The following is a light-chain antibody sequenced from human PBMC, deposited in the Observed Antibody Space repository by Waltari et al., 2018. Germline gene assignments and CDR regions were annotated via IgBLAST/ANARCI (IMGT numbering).Light chain of an antibody. V-gene: IGKV1-5*03. J-gene: IGKJ1*01. CDR2: EAS. CDR1: QSISSW. CDR3: QQYNSYSRT. Sequence: DIQMTQSPSTLTASVGDRATITCRASQSISSWLAWYQQKPGKAPTLLIYEASSLESGVPSRFSGRGSGTEFTLTISSLQPDDFATYYCQQYNSYSRTFGQGTKVESK.